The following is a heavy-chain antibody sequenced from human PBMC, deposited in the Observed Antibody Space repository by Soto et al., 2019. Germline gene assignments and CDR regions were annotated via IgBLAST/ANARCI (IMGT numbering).Heavy chain of an antibody. D-gene: IGHD3-22*01. CDR2: IIPICPKP. Sequence: QVQLVQSGAEVKKPGSSVRVSCKSSGGTFSSYAISWVRHAPGQGIEWMGGIIPICPKPDYPQNFQGRGTIPAYESTSTAYMEQSSLRSEYTADYYCARDVRIISAYYYGAYVFWGQGALVTFSS. V-gene: IGHV1-69*01. CDR3: ARDVRIISAYYYGAYVF. CDR1: GGTFSSYA. J-gene: IGHJ4*02.